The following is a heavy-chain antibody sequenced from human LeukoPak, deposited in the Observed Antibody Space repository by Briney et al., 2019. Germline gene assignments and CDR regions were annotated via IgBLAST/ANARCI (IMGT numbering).Heavy chain of an antibody. J-gene: IGHJ4*02. Sequence: SEPLSLTCTVSGGSLSSGGYYWSWIRQHPGRGLEWIGYIYYSGSTYYNPSLKSRVTISVDTSKNQFSLKLSSVTAADTAVYYCAHVRGWYGSPSFDYWGQGTLVTVSS. CDR2: IYYSGST. CDR3: AHVRGWYGSPSFDY. D-gene: IGHD6-19*01. V-gene: IGHV4-31*03. CDR1: GGSLSSGGYY.